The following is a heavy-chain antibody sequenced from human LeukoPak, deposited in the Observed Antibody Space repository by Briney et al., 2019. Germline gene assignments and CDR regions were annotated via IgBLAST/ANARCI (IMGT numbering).Heavy chain of an antibody. V-gene: IGHV4-39*01. CDR3: ARHISDYFYYYLDV. CDR1: GGSTISSSYY. J-gene: IGHJ6*03. Sequence: SETLSLTCTVSGGSTISSSYYWGWIRQSPGKGLEWIGSFYYSGTTYYNPSLESRVTISDYMSRNRFSLMLTSVTAADTAIYYCARHISDYFYYYLDVWGTGTTVIVSS. CDR2: FYYSGTT.